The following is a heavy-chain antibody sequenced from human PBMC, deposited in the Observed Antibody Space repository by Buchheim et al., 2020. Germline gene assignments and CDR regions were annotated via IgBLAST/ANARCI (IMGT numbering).Heavy chain of an antibody. CDR2: ISHDGSNK. D-gene: IGHD6-13*01. J-gene: IGHJ4*02. CDR3: ANVEPGIATAGIFY. V-gene: IGHV3-30*18. CDR1: GFTFRKYD. Sequence: QVQLEESGGGVVQPGRSLRLSCAASGFTFRKYDMHWVRQAPGKGLEWVAVISHDGSNKYYADSVKGRFTISRENSKNTLYLQMNSLRSEDTAVYYCANVEPGIATAGIFYWGQGTL.